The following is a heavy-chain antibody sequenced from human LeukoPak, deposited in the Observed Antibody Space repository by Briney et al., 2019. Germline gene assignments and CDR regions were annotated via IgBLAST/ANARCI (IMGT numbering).Heavy chain of an antibody. CDR3: AKDGLYESSGYHFDY. CDR2: ISGSGGST. CDR1: EFSVSGNY. Sequence: SGGSLRLSCTASEFSVSGNYMNWVRQAPGKGLEWVSAISGSGGSTYYADSVKGRFTISRDNSKNTLYLQMNSLRAEDTAVYYCAKDGLYESSGYHFDYWGQGTLVTVSS. J-gene: IGHJ4*02. V-gene: IGHV3-23*01. D-gene: IGHD3-22*01.